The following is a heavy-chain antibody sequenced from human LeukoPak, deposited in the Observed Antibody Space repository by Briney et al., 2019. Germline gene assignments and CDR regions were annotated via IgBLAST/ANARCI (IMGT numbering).Heavy chain of an antibody. CDR3: ARTDYDNRWRVWWYFDL. V-gene: IGHV4-38-2*01. CDR2: IFYSGIT. CDR1: VYSLTCGYY. J-gene: IGHJ2*01. D-gene: IGHD3-22*01. Sequence: PSETLSLTCALSVYSLTCGYYWGWIRPPPGKGLERIGTIFYSGITYNNPSLTRRDHLSVDTTKNPLFLKLKPVTAADTAVYYLARTDYDNRWRVWWYFDLWGGGNLVTVSS.